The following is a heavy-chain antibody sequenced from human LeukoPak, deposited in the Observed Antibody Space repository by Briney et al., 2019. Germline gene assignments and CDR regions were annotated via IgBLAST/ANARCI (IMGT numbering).Heavy chain of an antibody. V-gene: IGHV4-39*01. J-gene: IGHJ5*02. D-gene: IGHD1-26*01. CDR2: IYYSGST. CDR1: GGSISSSSYS. CDR3: ARGYSGGYDPVNWFDP. Sequence: PSETLSLTCTVSGGSISSSSYSWGWIRQPPGKGLEWIGSIYYSGSTYYNPSLKSRVTISVDTSKNQFSLKLSSVTAADTAVYYCARGYSGGYDPVNWFDPGGRGTLVTVSA.